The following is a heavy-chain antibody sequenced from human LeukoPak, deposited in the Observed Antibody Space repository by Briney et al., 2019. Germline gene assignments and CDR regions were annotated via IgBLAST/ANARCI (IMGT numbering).Heavy chain of an antibody. D-gene: IGHD3-22*01. J-gene: IGHJ3*02. CDR3: ARTDSSGYYFVVWDAFDI. V-gene: IGHV3-23*01. Sequence: PGGSLRLSCAASGFTFSTYAMSWVRQAPGKGLEWVSSISGSGGSTSYADSVKGRFIISRDNSRNTLYVQMNSLRAEDTAVYYCARTDSSGYYFVVWDAFDIWGQGTMVTVSS. CDR2: ISGSGGST. CDR1: GFTFSTYA.